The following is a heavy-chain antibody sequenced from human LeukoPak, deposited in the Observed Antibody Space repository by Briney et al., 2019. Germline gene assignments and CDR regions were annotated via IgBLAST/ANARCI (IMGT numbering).Heavy chain of an antibody. V-gene: IGHV4-59*08. Sequence: PSETLSLTCNVSGDSISSFFWNWIRQSPGKGLEWIGSIYYSGITNYSPSPKSRVTISVDTSKSQFSLKLSSVTAADTAVYYCAGRSNSGWWYFDLWGRGTLVTVSS. D-gene: IGHD6-13*01. CDR2: IYYSGIT. J-gene: IGHJ2*01. CDR1: GDSISSFF. CDR3: AGRSNSGWWYFDL.